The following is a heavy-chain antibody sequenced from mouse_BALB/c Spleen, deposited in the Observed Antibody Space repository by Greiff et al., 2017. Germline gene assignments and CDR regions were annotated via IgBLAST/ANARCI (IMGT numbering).Heavy chain of an antibody. J-gene: IGHJ3*01. CDR2: IYPGNVNT. CDR1: GYTFTSYY. CDR3: ARPLYDYEAWFAY. V-gene: IGHV1S56*01. D-gene: IGHD2-4*01. Sequence: VQLQQSGPELVKPGASVRISCKASGYTFTSYYIHWVKQRPGQGLEWIGWIYPGNVNTKYNEKFKGKATLTADKSSSTAYMQLSSLTSEDSAVYFCARPLYDYEAWFAYWGQGTLVTVSA.